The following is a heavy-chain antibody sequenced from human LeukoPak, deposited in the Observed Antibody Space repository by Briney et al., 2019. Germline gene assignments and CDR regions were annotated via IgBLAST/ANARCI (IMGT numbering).Heavy chain of an antibody. D-gene: IGHD2-15*01. CDR1: GFTLSRYS. V-gene: IGHV3-23*01. J-gene: IGHJ4*02. CDR3: AKWGCSGGSCYPFDY. CDR2: ISGSRNNT. Sequence: GGSLRLSCAASGFTLSRYSMNWVRQAPGKGLEWVSAISGSRNNTYYADSVKGRFTISRDNSKNTLYLQMNSLRAEDTAVYYCAKWGCSGGSCYPFDYWGQGTLVTVSS.